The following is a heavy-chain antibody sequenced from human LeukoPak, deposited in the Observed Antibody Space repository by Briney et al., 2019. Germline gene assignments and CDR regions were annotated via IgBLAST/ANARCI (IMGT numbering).Heavy chain of an antibody. Sequence: PGGSLRLSCAASGFTVSSNYMSWVRQAPGKGLEWVSVIYSGGSTYYADSVKGRFTISRDNSKNTLYLQMNSLRAEDTAVYYCAKRVISSSLLGYWGQGTLVTVSS. CDR1: GFTVSSNY. J-gene: IGHJ4*02. CDR2: IYSGGST. V-gene: IGHV3-53*01. D-gene: IGHD6-13*01. CDR3: AKRVISSSLLGY.